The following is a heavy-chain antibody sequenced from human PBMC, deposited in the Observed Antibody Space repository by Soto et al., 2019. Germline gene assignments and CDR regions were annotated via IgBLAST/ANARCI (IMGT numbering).Heavy chain of an antibody. CDR3: ARVDFSDSRGYNTFDF. J-gene: IGHJ4*02. Sequence: GGSLRLSCAASGFTFGSYTMHWVRQAPGKGLEWVALISYDGSNKYYADSVKGRFTISRDDSKNTLYLQMNSLRAEDTAVYYCARVDFSDSRGYNTFDFWGQGT. CDR2: ISYDGSNK. CDR1: GFTFGSYT. D-gene: IGHD3-22*01. V-gene: IGHV3-30-3*01.